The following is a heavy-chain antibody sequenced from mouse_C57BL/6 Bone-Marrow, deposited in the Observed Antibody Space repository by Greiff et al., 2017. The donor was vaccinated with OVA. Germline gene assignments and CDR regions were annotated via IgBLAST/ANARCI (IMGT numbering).Heavy chain of an antibody. Sequence: EVQRVESVAELVRPGASVKLSCTASGFNIKNTYMHWVKQRPEQGLEWIGRIDPANDNTKYAPKFQGKATMTADTSSNTAYLQLSSLSSEDTAVYYCARGNFGSRLYAMDYWGQGTSVTVSS. CDR1: GFNIKNTY. J-gene: IGHJ4*01. V-gene: IGHV14-3*01. D-gene: IGHD1-1*01. CDR3: ARGNFGSRLYAMDY. CDR2: IDPANDNT.